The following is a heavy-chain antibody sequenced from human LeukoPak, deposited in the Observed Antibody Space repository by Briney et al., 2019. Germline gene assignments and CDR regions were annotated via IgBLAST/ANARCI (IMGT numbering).Heavy chain of an antibody. CDR3: AREYYYGSGSYSGY. CDR1: GLSFRSYG. J-gene: IGHJ4*02. Sequence: GGSLRLSCEASGLSFRSYGMSWVRQAPGKGLEWVSSISSSSSYIYYADSVKGRFTISRDNAKNSLYLQMNSLRAEDTAVYYCAREYYYGSGSYSGYWGQGTLVTVSS. CDR2: ISSSSSYI. V-gene: IGHV3-21*01. D-gene: IGHD3-10*01.